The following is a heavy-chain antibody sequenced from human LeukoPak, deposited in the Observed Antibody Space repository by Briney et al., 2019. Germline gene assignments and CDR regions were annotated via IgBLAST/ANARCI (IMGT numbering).Heavy chain of an antibody. V-gene: IGHV1-2*02. J-gene: IGHJ5*02. CDR1: GYTFTDYY. Sequence: ASVKVSCKASGYTFTDYYIHWMRQAPGQGLECMGWISPNSDDTNYAQKFLGRVTMTRDTSISIAYMDLSRLRSDDTAVYYCAREYAGTTTNWFDPWGQGTLVTVSS. CDR3: AREYAGTTTNWFDP. CDR2: ISPNSDDT. D-gene: IGHD1-26*01.